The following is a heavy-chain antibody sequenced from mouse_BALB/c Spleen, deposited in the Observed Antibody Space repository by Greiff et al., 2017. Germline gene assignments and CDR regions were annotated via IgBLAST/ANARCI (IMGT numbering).Heavy chain of an antibody. CDR3: ARDRGSYDGGSAMDY. J-gene: IGHJ4*01. Sequence: VKLMESGPGLVAPSQSLSITCTVSGFSLTSYGVHWVRQPPGKGLEWLGVIWAGGSTNYNSALMSRLSISKDNSKSQVFLKMNSLQTDDTAMYYCARDRGSYDGGSAMDYWGQGTSVTVSS. V-gene: IGHV2-9*02. D-gene: IGHD2-12*01. CDR1: GFSLTSYG. CDR2: IWAGGST.